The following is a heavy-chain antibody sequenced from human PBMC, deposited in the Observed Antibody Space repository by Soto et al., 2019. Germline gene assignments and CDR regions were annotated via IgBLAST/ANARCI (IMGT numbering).Heavy chain of an antibody. CDR2: ISSSGTV. J-gene: IGHJ5*02. V-gene: IGHV4-59*01. D-gene: IGHD3-3*01. CDR1: GGSIRDYF. CDR3: ARITKQLRFLEWPRFDP. Sequence: SETLSLTCSVSGGSIRDYFWTWIRQSPGRGLEWIGYISSSGTVKYNSSLKSRVTISLDRSRNQFSLKLSSVTAADTAVYYCARITKQLRFLEWPRFDPWGQGTLVTVSS.